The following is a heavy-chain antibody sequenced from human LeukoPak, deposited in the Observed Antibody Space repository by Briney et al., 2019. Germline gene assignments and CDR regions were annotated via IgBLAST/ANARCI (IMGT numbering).Heavy chain of an antibody. CDR1: GFTFSNFG. Sequence: GGSLRLSCSASGFTFSNFGMHWVRQAPGKGLEWVSFLRYDGSNKDYADSVKGRFTISRDNSKNTVYLQMNNLRVEDTAVYYCAKVGLVATRPNNFDQWGQGTLVIVSS. CDR2: LRYDGSNK. CDR3: AKVGLVATRPNNFDQ. D-gene: IGHD4-23*01. V-gene: IGHV3-30*02. J-gene: IGHJ4*02.